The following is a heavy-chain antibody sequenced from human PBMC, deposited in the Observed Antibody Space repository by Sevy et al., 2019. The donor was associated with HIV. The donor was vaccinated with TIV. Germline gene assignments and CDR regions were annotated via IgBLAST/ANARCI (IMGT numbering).Heavy chain of an antibody. CDR2: ISSSSSTI. J-gene: IGHJ4*02. CDR3: ASGSNHKNFDY. Sequence: GGSLRLSCAVSGFTLSSYSMNWVRQAPGKGLEWVSYISSSSSTIYYADSVKGRFTISRDNAKNSLYLQMNSLRDDDTAVYYCASGSNHKNFDYWGQGTLVTVSS. D-gene: IGHD3-10*01. CDR1: GFTLSSYS. V-gene: IGHV3-48*02.